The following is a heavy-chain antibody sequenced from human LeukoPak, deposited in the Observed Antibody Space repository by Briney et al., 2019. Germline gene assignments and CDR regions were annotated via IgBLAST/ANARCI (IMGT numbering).Heavy chain of an antibody. CDR1: GGTFSSYA. Sequence: SVKVSCKASGGTFSSYAFSWVRQAPGQGLEWMGGIIPIVGTTNYAQKLQGRVTMTTDTSTSTAYMELRSLRSDDTAVYYCAREFDADYYDSSGYYTIDAFDIWGQGTMVTVSS. J-gene: IGHJ3*02. D-gene: IGHD3-22*01. V-gene: IGHV1-69*05. CDR3: AREFDADYYDSSGYYTIDAFDI. CDR2: IIPIVGTT.